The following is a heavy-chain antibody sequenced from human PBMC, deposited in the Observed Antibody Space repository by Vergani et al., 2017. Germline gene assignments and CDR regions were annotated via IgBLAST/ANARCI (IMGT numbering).Heavy chain of an antibody. CDR1: GYTFTSYG. CDR3: ARDPTMIVVVRYPRTYYMDV. V-gene: IGHV1-18*04. Sequence: QVQLVQSGAEVKKPGASVKVSCKASGYTFTSYGISWVRQAPGQGLEWMGWISAYNGNTNYAQKLQGRVTMTTATSTSTASMELRSLRSDDTAVYYCARDPTMIVVVRYPRTYYMDVWGKGTTVTVSS. J-gene: IGHJ6*03. D-gene: IGHD3-22*01. CDR2: ISAYNGNT.